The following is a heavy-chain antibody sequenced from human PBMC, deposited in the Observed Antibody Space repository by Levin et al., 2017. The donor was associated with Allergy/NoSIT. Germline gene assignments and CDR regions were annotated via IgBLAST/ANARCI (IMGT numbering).Heavy chain of an antibody. D-gene: IGHD4-17*01. CDR1: GGTFSSYA. Sequence: SVKVSCKASGGTFSSYAISWVRQAPGQGLEWMGGIIPIFGTANYAQKFQGRVTITADESTSTAYMELSSLRSEDTAVYYCARTTLTTVTHDAFDIWGQGTMVTVSS. CDR2: IIPIFGTA. J-gene: IGHJ3*02. V-gene: IGHV1-69*13. CDR3: ARTTLTTVTHDAFDI.